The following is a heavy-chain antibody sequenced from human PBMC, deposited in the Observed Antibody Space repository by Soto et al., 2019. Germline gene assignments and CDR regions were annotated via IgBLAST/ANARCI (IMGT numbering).Heavy chain of an antibody. V-gene: IGHV1-69*13. D-gene: IGHD3-16*01. J-gene: IGHJ6*02. Sequence: ASVKVSCKASGGTFSSYAISWVRQAPGQGLEWMGGIIPIFGTANYAQKFQGRVTITADESTSTAYMELSSLRSEDTAVYYCAEGGSITHYYYGMDVWGQGTTVTVSS. CDR3: AEGGSITHYYYGMDV. CDR2: IIPIFGTA. CDR1: GGTFSSYA.